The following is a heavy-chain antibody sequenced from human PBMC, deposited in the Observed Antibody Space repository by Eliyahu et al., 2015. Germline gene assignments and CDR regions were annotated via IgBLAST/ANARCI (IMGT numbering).Heavy chain of an antibody. CDR1: GFRFTPSA. D-gene: IGHD2-15*01. Sequence: DVQLLESGGGLVQPGVSLRLSCAASGFRFTPSAMGWVRQNPKKGLEWVSVFSAFNGGGGGTFYPDSLKGRFTISRDNSKSTLYLQMNSLRAEDTAVYYCARWSPRLDAFDLWGQGTTVTVSS. CDR3: ARWSPRLDAFDL. J-gene: IGHJ3*01. V-gene: IGHV3-23*01. CDR2: FNGGGGGT.